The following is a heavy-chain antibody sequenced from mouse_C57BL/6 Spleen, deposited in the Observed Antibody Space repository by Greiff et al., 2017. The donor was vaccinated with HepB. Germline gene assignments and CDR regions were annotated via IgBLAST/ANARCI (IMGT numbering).Heavy chain of an antibody. CDR3: ARSNYGSSYGWYFDV. CDR1: GYTFTSYD. Sequence: VKLMESGPELVKPGASVKLSCKASGYTFTSYDINWVKQRPGQGLEWIGWIYPRDGSTKYNEKFKGKATLTVDTSSSTAYMELHSLTSEDSAVYFCARSNYGSSYGWYFDVWGTGTTVTVSS. D-gene: IGHD1-1*01. J-gene: IGHJ1*03. V-gene: IGHV1-85*01. CDR2: IYPRDGST.